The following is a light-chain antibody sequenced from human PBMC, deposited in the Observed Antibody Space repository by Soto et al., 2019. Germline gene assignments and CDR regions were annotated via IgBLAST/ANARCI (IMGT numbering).Light chain of an antibody. Sequence: DIQVTQSPSSLSSSVGDRVTITCRASENVDTYVNWYQQIPGKAPSLLISAASTLQSGVPSRVRGSGSVTSFSLTIDSLQPEDFAVYYCQQTYSTPATFGQGTKVDSK. J-gene: IGKJ1*01. CDR2: AAS. CDR1: ENVDTY. CDR3: QQTYSTPAT. V-gene: IGKV1-39*01.